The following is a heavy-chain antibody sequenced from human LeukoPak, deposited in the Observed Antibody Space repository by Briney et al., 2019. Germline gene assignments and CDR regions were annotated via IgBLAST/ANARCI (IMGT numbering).Heavy chain of an antibody. CDR3: ARLDYYDSSGHIDY. V-gene: IGHV4-59*08. J-gene: IGHJ4*02. CDR2: VYYSGST. Sequence: PSETLSLTCTVSGDSITGHYWSWIRQPPGKGLEWIGYVYYSGSTNSNPSLKSRVTISVDTSKNQFSLKLSSVTAADTAVYYCARLDYYDSSGHIDYWGQGTLVTVSS. CDR1: GDSITGHY. D-gene: IGHD3-22*01.